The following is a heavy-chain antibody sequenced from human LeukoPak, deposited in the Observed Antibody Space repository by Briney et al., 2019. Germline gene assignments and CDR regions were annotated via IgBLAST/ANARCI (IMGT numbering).Heavy chain of an antibody. V-gene: IGHV4-38-2*01. CDR2: IHHSGST. J-gene: IGHJ4*02. D-gene: IGHD3-22*01. Sequence: SETLSLTCAVSGYSISIGYYWGWIRQTPGKGLEWIGSIHHSGSTYYNPSLKSRVTILMDTSKNHFSRKLNSVTAADTAVYYCTGKYYYHSSGYFYVDYWGQGTLVTVSS. CDR1: GYSISIGYY. CDR3: TGKYYYHSSGYFYVDY.